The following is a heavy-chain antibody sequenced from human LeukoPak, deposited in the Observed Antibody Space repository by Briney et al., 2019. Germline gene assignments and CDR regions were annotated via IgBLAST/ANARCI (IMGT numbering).Heavy chain of an antibody. CDR3: ARDLGFWSGPDY. CDR2: IYSSGSA. V-gene: IGHV4-4*07. CDR1: GGSISSYY. D-gene: IGHD3-3*01. J-gene: IGHJ4*01. Sequence: SETLSLTCTVSGGSISSYYWSWIRQPAGKGLQWIGRIYSSGSANYNPSLKSRVTMSVDTSKNQFSLRLSSVTAADTAVYYCARDLGFWSGPDYWGHGTLVTVSS.